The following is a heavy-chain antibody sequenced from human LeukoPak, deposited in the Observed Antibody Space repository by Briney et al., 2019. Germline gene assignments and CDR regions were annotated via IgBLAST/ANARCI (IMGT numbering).Heavy chain of an antibody. CDR3: AKDERRITIFGVASNY. CDR2: ISGSGGST. CDR1: GFNFSSYA. V-gene: IGHV3-23*01. Sequence: GGSLRLACRTSGFNFSSYAMSWVRQAPGKGLEWVSSISGSGGSTYYAESVKGRFTISRDNSKNTLYLQMNSLRAEDTAVYYCAKDERRITIFGVASNYWGQGTLVTVSA. D-gene: IGHD3-3*01. J-gene: IGHJ4*02.